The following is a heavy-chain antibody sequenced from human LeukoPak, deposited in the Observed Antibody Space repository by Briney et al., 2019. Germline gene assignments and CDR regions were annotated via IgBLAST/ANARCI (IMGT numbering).Heavy chain of an antibody. CDR2: ISAYNGNT. J-gene: IGHJ6*02. Sequence: ASVKVSFKASGYTFTSYGISWVRQAPGQGLEWMGWISAYNGNTNYAQKLQGRVTMTTDTSTSTAYMELRSLRSDDTAVYYCARAPFLAARPPYYGMDVWGQGTTVTVSS. V-gene: IGHV1-18*01. CDR1: GYTFTSYG. D-gene: IGHD6-6*01. CDR3: ARAPFLAARPPYYGMDV.